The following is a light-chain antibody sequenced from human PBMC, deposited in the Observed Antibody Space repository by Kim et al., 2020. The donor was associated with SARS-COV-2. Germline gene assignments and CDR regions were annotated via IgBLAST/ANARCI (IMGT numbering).Light chain of an antibody. V-gene: IGKV3-11*01. CDR2: DAS. CDR3: QQRSSWLIT. J-gene: IGKJ5*01. Sequence: ETVLTQSPATLSLSPGERATLSCRASQSVGSYLGWYQQKPGQAPRLLIYDASNRATGIPARFTGSGSGTDFTLTISSLEPEDFAVYYCQQRSSWLITFGQGTRLEIK. CDR1: QSVGSY.